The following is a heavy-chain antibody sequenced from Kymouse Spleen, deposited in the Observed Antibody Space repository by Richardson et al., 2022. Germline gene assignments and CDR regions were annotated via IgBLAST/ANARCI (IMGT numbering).Heavy chain of an antibody. CDR3: AREGGNYYGSGSYPYYYGMDV. V-gene: IGHV4-31*03. D-gene: IGHD3-10*01. CDR2: IYYSGST. CDR1: GGSISSGGYY. J-gene: IGHJ6*02. Sequence: QVQLQESGPGLVKPSQTLSLTCTVSGGSISSGGYYWSWIRQHPGKGLEWIGYIYYSGSTYYNPSLKSRVTISVDTSKNQFSLKLSSVTAADTAVYYCAREGGNYYGSGSYPYYYGMDVWGQGTTVTVSS.